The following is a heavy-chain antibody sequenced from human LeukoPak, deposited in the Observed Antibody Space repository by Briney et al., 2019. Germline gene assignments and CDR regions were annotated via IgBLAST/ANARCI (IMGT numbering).Heavy chain of an antibody. CDR2: ISWNSGSI. D-gene: IGHD4-17*01. CDR3: ASTAYASGY. J-gene: IGHJ4*02. Sequence: GRSLRLSCAASGFTFDDYAMHWVRQAPGKGLEWVSGISWNSGSIGYADSVKGRFTISRDNAKNTLYLQMNSLRAEDTAVYYCASTAYASGYWGQGTLVTVSS. V-gene: IGHV3-9*01. CDR1: GFTFDDYA.